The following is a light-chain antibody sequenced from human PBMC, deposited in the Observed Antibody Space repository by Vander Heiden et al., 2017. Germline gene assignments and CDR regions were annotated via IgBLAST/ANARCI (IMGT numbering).Light chain of an antibody. CDR1: SPNIGAVYD. CDR2: GNS. CDR3: QSYDSSLSGSV. J-gene: IGLJ3*02. V-gene: IGLV1-40*01. Sequence: QSALTQPHPVSGAPGHRDTISCTASSPNIGAVYDVHWYQQLPGTAPKLLIYGNSNRPSGVPDRFSDSKSGTSASLAITGLQAEDEADYYCQSYDSSLSGSVFGGGTKLTVL.